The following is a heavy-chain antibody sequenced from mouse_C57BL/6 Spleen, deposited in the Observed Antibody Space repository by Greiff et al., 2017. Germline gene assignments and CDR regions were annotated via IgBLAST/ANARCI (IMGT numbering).Heavy chain of an antibody. J-gene: IGHJ4*01. Sequence: VQLKQSGTVLARPGASVKMSCKTSGYTFTSYWMHWVKQRPGQGLEWIGAIYFGNSDTSYNQKFKGKGKLTAVTSASTAYMELSSLPNEDSAVYYCTRGSLYYGNYYAMDYWGQGTSVTVSS. V-gene: IGHV1-5*01. CDR2: IYFGNSDT. CDR3: TRGSLYYGNYYAMDY. D-gene: IGHD2-1*01. CDR1: GYTFTSYW.